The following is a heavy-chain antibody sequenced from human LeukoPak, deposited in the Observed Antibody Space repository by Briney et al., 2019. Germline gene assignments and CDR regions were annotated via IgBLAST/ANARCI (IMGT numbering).Heavy chain of an antibody. CDR2: ISSSSSTI. CDR1: GFTFSSYS. CDR3: AREVYCSSTSCRVPYHAFDI. D-gene: IGHD2-2*01. Sequence: GGSLRLSCAASGFTFSSYSMNWVRQAPGKGLEWVSYISSSSSTIYYADSVKGRFTISRDNAKNSLYLQMNSLRAEDTAVYYCAREVYCSSTSCRVPYHAFDIWGQGTMVTVSS. V-gene: IGHV3-48*01. J-gene: IGHJ3*02.